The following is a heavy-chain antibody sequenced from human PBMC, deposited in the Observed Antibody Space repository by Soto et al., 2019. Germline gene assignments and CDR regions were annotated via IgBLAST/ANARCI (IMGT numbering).Heavy chain of an antibody. CDR2: FRTGGDDATT. CDR1: GFTLSSYY. Sequence: GGTLRLSCAASGFTLSSYYMSWVRQAPGKGLEWVSGFRTGGDDATTYYADSVKGRFTISRDISKNMLFLQMNSLRAEDTAISYCAKKANSGPGSQYFDNWGQGTLVTVSS. CDR3: AKKANSGPGSQYFDN. D-gene: IGHD3-10*01. J-gene: IGHJ4*02. V-gene: IGHV3-23*01.